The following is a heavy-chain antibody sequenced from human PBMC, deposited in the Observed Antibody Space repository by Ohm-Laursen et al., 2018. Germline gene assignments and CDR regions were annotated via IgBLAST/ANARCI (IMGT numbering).Heavy chain of an antibody. Sequence: LSLTCAASGFTFGSYTLNWVRQAPGKGLEWVSSISSTGAYIYYADSVKGRFTISRDNAKNSLYLQMNSLRAEDTAVYYCARDGCLGELLPRRDFDYWGQGTLVTVSS. CDR1: GFTFGSYT. D-gene: IGHD3-16*01. CDR3: ARDGCLGELLPRRDFDY. V-gene: IGHV3-21*01. J-gene: IGHJ4*02. CDR2: ISSTGAYI.